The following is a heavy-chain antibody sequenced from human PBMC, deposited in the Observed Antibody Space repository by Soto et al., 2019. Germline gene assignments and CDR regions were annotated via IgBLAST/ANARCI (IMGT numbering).Heavy chain of an antibody. CDR2: ISAYNGDT. Sequence: SVRVSCKASGSTYTSCGITCVRQAHGEWLEWMWWISAYNGDTNYAQKLQGRVTMTTDTSTSTAYMELRSLRSDDTAVYYCGRNYYDMSVYYNRAFDIWGQGTMVTV. CDR1: GSTYTSCG. V-gene: IGHV1-18*01. CDR3: GRNYYDMSVYYNRAFDI. J-gene: IGHJ3*02. D-gene: IGHD3-22*01.